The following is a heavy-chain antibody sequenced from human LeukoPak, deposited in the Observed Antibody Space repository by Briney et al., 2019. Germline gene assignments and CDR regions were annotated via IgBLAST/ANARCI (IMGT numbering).Heavy chain of an antibody. V-gene: IGHV3-48*01. Sequence: PGGSLRLSCAASGFTFSTYSMTWVRQAPGKGLEWLSYISSSSSSIYYADSVKGRFTISRDNAKNSLYLQMNSLGAEDTAVYYCARDINGDGDYWGQGTLVTVSS. D-gene: IGHD4-17*01. J-gene: IGHJ4*02. CDR3: ARDINGDGDY. CDR2: ISSSSSSI. CDR1: GFTFSTYS.